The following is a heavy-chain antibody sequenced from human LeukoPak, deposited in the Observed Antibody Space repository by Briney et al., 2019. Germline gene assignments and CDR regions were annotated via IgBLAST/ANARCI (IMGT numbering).Heavy chain of an antibody. J-gene: IGHJ4*02. Sequence: ASVKVSCKASGYTFTSYAMNWVRQAPGQGLEWMGWINANTGNPTYAQGFTGRFVFSLDTSVSATYLQISSLKAEDTAVYYCARAFQRLGELSLPDYWGQGTLVTVSS. CDR3: ARAFQRLGELSLPDY. CDR1: GYTFTSYA. CDR2: INANTGNP. V-gene: IGHV7-4-1*02. D-gene: IGHD3-16*02.